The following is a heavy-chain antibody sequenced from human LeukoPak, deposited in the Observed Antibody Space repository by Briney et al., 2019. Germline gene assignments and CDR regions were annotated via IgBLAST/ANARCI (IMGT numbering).Heavy chain of an antibody. J-gene: IGHJ3*02. CDR1: GFTVSSNY. CDR3: ARDLHYAFDI. V-gene: IGHV3-66*01. Sequence: QTGGSLRLSCAASGFTVSSNYMSWVRQAPGKGLEWVSVIYSGGSTYYADSVRGRFTISRDNAKNSLYLQMNSLRDEDTAVYYCARDLHYAFDIWGQGTMVTASS. CDR2: IYSGGST. D-gene: IGHD3-10*01.